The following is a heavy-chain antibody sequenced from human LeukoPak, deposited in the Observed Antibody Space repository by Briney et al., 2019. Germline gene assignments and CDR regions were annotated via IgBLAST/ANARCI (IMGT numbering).Heavy chain of an antibody. CDR3: ARQGGWGGGYTDLDAFDI. Sequence: GESLKISCQGSGYTFTNYWIGWVRQMPGIGLEGMGFIYPGDSDIIYSPSFQGQVTISADKSISTAFLQWSSLKASDTAMYYCARQGGWGGGYTDLDAFDIWGQGTMVTVSS. J-gene: IGHJ3*02. V-gene: IGHV5-51*01. D-gene: IGHD5-12*01. CDR2: IYPGDSDI. CDR1: GYTFTNYW.